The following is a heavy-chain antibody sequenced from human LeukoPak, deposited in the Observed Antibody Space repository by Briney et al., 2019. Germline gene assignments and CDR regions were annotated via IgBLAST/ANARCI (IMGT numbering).Heavy chain of an antibody. CDR1: GFTFSSIP. D-gene: IGHD5-12*01. J-gene: IGHJ4*02. CDR2: ISGSGGSK. Sequence: GGSLRFSCAASGFTFSSIPMSWLRRAPGKGLEWVSAISGSGGSKYYAGSVKGRFTIYRDNSKNTLYLQMNSLRAEDTAVYYCAKDNEYGGYDYWGQGTLVTVSS. V-gene: IGHV3-23*01. CDR3: AKDNEYGGYDY.